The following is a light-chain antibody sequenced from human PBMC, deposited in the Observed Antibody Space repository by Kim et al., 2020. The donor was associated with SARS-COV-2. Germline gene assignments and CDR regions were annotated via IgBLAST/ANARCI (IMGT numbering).Light chain of an antibody. V-gene: IGLV3-21*04. J-gene: IGLJ2*01. CDR3: QVWDSSSDHVL. Sequence: APGKTASIACGGNSSVRYLLHWYQQWPGQAPVLLLYYDSDRPSGIPDRFSGSNFGNTATLPISSVEAGDEADYYCQVWDSSSDHVLFGAVTQLTVL. CDR2: YDS. CDR1: SSVRYL.